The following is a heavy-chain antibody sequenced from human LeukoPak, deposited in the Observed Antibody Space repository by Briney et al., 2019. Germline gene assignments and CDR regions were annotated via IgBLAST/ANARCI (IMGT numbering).Heavy chain of an antibody. J-gene: IGHJ4*02. CDR3: ARVYDPDDSSGYYFYH. CDR2: INAGNGNT. D-gene: IGHD3-22*01. CDR1: GYTFTGYY. V-gene: IGHV1-3*01. Sequence: ASVKVSCKASGYTFTGYYMHWVRQAPGQRLEWMGWINAGNGNTKYSQKFQGRVTITRDTSASTAYMELSSLRSEDTAVYYCARVYDPDDSSGYYFYHWGQGTLVTVSS.